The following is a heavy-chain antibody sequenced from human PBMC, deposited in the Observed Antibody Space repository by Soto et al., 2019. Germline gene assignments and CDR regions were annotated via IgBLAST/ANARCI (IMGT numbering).Heavy chain of an antibody. Sequence: EASVKVSCKVSGYTLTELSMHWVRQAPGKGIERMGGFDPEDGETIYAQKFQGRVTMTEDTSTDTAYMELSSLRSEDTAVYYCATASNYDFWSGNRGRYYYYYYMDVWGKGTTVTVSS. D-gene: IGHD3-3*01. CDR2: FDPEDGET. CDR3: ATASNYDFWSGNRGRYYYYYYMDV. CDR1: GYTLTELS. V-gene: IGHV1-24*01. J-gene: IGHJ6*03.